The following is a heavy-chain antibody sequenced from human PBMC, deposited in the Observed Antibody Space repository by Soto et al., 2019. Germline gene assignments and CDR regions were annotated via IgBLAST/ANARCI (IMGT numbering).Heavy chain of an antibody. D-gene: IGHD5-12*01. Sequence: SVKVSCKASGGTFSSYAISWVRQAPGQGLEWMGGIIPIFGTANYAQKFQGRVTITADKSTSTAYMELSSLRSEDTAVYYCARDGGYGHPHDYWGQGTRVTVSS. CDR3: ARDGGYGHPHDY. J-gene: IGHJ4*02. CDR1: GGTFSSYA. CDR2: IIPIFGTA. V-gene: IGHV1-69*06.